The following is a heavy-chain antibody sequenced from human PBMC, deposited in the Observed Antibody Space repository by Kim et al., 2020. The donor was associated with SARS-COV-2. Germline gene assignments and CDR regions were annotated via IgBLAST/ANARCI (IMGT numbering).Heavy chain of an antibody. D-gene: IGHD3-10*01. Sequence: GGSLRLSCAASGFTFGDYAMHWVRQAPGKGLEWVSGISWNSGSIGYADSVKGRFTISRDNAKNSLYLQMNSLRAEDTALYYCAKDIPGYGDFSYYFDYWGQGTLVTVSS. V-gene: IGHV3-9*01. CDR1: GFTFGDYA. CDR3: AKDIPGYGDFSYYFDY. J-gene: IGHJ4*02. CDR2: ISWNSGSI.